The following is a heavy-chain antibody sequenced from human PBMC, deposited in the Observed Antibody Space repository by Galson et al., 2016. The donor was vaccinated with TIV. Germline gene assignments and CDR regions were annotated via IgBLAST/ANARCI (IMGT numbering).Heavy chain of an antibody. V-gene: IGHV2-5*02. Sequence: PALVKPTQTLTLTCTFSGFSLITNGVGVGWVRQPPGKALEWLAHIYWDDDERYSPSLKSRLTITKDTSKNQVVLRMTNMAPMDTATYYCVHLPNMFYYGMDVWGQGTTVTVSS. D-gene: IGHD3-10*02. CDR1: GFSLITNGVG. CDR2: IYWDDDE. J-gene: IGHJ6*02. CDR3: VHLPNMFYYGMDV.